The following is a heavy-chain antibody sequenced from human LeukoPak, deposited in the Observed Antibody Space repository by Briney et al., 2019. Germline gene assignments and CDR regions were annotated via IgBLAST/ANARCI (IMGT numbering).Heavy chain of an antibody. CDR2: IYTSGST. V-gene: IGHV4-4*07. D-gene: IGHD3-9*01. CDR1: GGSISSYY. CDR3: ARGPRYFDWLSSSYFDY. Sequence: PSETLSLTCTVSGGSISSYYWSWIRQPAGKGLEWIGRIYTSGSTNYNPSLKSRVTMSVDTSKNQFSLKLSSVTAADTAVYYCARGPRYFDWLSSSYFDYWGQGTLVTVSS. J-gene: IGHJ4*02.